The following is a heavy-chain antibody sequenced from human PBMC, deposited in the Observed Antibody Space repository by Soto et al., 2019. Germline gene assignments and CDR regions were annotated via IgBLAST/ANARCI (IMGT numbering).Heavy chain of an antibody. CDR3: AREGGWFDP. CDR2: IYYSGST. J-gene: IGHJ5*02. Sequence: SETLSLTCTVSGASISSPSYYWGWIRQPPGKGLEWLGNIYYSGSTNYNPSLKSRVTISVDTSKNQFSLKLSSVTAADTAVYYCAREGGWFDPWGQGTLVTVSS. D-gene: IGHD3-16*01. CDR1: GASISSPSYY. V-gene: IGHV4-39*07.